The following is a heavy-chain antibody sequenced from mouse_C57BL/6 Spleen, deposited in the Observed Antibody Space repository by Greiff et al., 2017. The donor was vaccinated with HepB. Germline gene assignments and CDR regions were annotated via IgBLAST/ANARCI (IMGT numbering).Heavy chain of an antibody. J-gene: IGHJ3*01. Sequence: QVQLQQPGAELVKPGASVKLSCKASGYTFTSYWMQWVKQRPGQGLEWIGEIDPSDSYTNYKQKFKGKATLTVDTSSSTAYMQLSSLTSEDSAVYYCARGGAYYSNYGAYWGQGTLVTVSA. CDR3: ARGGAYYSNYGAY. CDR1: GYTFTSYW. CDR2: IDPSDSYT. V-gene: IGHV1-50*01. D-gene: IGHD2-5*01.